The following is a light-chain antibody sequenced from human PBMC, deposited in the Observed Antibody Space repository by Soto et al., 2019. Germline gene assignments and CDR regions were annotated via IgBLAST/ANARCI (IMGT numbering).Light chain of an antibody. CDR1: QSVSSN. V-gene: IGKV3-15*01. CDR2: GAS. CDR3: QQYNNWPPWT. J-gene: IGKJ1*01. Sequence: EIVMTQSPATLSVSPGERATLSCRASQSVSSNLAWYQQKPGQAPRLLIYGASTRATGIPARFSGSGSGTEFTLTISSQQSEDFAVYYCQQYNNWPPWTFGRGTKVEIK.